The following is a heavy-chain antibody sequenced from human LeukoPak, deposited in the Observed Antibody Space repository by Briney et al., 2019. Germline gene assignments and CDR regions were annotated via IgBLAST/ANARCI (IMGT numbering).Heavy chain of an antibody. J-gene: IGHJ4*02. Sequence: PSETLSLTCAVYGGSFSGYYWSWIRQPPGKGLEWIGEINHSGSTNYNPSLKSRVTISVDTSKNHFSLKLSSVTAADTAVYYCARAHSSGYPRFDYWGQGSLVTVSS. D-gene: IGHD3-22*01. CDR2: INHSGST. V-gene: IGHV4-34*01. CDR3: ARAHSSGYPRFDY. CDR1: GGSFSGYY.